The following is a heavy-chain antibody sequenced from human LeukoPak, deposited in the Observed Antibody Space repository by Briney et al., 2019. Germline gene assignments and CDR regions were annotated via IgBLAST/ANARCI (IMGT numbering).Heavy chain of an antibody. J-gene: IGHJ4*02. CDR2: IYTSGST. CDR1: GGSISSGSYY. V-gene: IGHV4-61*02. D-gene: IGHD4/OR15-4a*01. Sequence: SETLSLTCTVSGGSISSGSYYWSWIRQPAGKGLEWIGRIYTSGSTDYNPSLKSRVTISVDTSKNQFSLKLSSVTAADTAVYFCASGANEDANFDYWGQGTLVTVSS. CDR3: ASGANEDANFDY.